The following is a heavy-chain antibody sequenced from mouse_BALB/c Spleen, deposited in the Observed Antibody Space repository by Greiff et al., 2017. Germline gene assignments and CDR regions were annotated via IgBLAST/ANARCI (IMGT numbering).Heavy chain of an antibody. CDR2: ISSGGSYT. D-gene: IGHD2-1*01. CDR1: GFTFSSYA. Sequence: EVMLVESGGGLVKPGGSLKLSCAASGFTFSSYAMSWVRQTPEKRLEWVATISSGGSYTYYPDSVKGRFTISSDNAKNTLYLQMSSLRSEDTAMYYCAGSGGNGDYWGQGTTLTVSS. V-gene: IGHV5-9-1*01. CDR3: AGSGGNGDY. J-gene: IGHJ2*01.